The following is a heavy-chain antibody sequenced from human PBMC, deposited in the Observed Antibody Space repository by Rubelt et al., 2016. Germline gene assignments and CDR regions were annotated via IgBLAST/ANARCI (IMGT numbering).Heavy chain of an antibody. D-gene: IGHD2-21*01. V-gene: IGHV3-21*01. CDR1: GFSFSTSW. CDR3: AKEGIVDNGSGMDV. J-gene: IGHJ6*02. CDR2: ISICSCYI. Sequence: EVQLVESGGGFVQPGGSLRLSCVSSGFSFSTSWMSWVRRAPGRGLEWVSSISICSCYIYFADPVKGRFPISRDNSKNTLYLQMNSLRTEDTGVYYCAKEGIVDNGSGMDVWGQGTTVTVSS.